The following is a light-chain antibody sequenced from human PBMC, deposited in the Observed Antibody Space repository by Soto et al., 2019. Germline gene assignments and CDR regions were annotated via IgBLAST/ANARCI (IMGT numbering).Light chain of an antibody. V-gene: IGLV2-8*01. CDR3: TSYVGNAIWV. J-gene: IGLJ3*02. CDR1: SSDVGAYKY. CDR2: EVT. Sequence: QSVLTQPPSASGSPGQSVTISCTGTSSDVGAYKYVSWYQQYPGKAPKLMIYEVTKRPSGVPDRFSGSKSGNTASLTVSGLQAEDEADYYCTSYVGNAIWVFGAGTKLTAL.